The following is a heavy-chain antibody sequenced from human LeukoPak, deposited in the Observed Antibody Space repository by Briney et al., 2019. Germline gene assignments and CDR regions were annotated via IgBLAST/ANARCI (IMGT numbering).Heavy chain of an antibody. J-gene: IGHJ4*02. CDR2: ISGDGGRT. D-gene: IGHD1-1*01. V-gene: IGHV3-43*02. CDR3: AKDWGTTGTTGWLFEY. Sequence: GGSLRLSCAVSGFTFDDYAMHWVRQAPGKGLEWVSLISGDGGRTYYGDSVKGRFTISRDNSKNTLYLQMNSLRAEDTAVYYCAKDWGTTGTTGWLFEYWGQGTLVTVSS. CDR1: GFTFDDYA.